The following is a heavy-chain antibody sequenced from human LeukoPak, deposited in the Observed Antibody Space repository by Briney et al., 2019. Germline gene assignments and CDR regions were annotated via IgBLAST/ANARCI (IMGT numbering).Heavy chain of an antibody. D-gene: IGHD6-19*01. Sequence: SETLSLTCTVSGGSISSYYWSWIWQPPGKGLEWIGYIYYSGSTNYNPSLKSRVTISVDTSKNQFSLKLSSVTAADTAVYYCARVRGSGWFPFDYWGQGTLVTVSS. CDR1: GGSISSYY. V-gene: IGHV4-59*01. CDR3: ARVRGSGWFPFDY. J-gene: IGHJ4*02. CDR2: IYYSGST.